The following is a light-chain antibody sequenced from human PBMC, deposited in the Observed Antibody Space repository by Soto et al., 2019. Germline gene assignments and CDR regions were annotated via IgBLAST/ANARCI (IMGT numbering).Light chain of an antibody. CDR2: LGD. Sequence: QSVLTQPPSASSTPGQTVTISCSGSTSNIGTFYVYWYQHLPGTAPKLLIYLGDQRASGVSDRFSGSKSGNTASLTISGLQAEDEADYHCSSYTSINSRVFGTGTKLTVL. CDR1: TSNIGTFY. CDR3: SSYTSINSRV. J-gene: IGLJ1*01. V-gene: IGLV1-47*02.